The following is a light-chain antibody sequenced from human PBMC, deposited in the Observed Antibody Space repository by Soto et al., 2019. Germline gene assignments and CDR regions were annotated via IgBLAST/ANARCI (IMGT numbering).Light chain of an antibody. CDR3: MQATHWPYT. CDR2: RVS. J-gene: IGKJ2*01. Sequence: DVVLTQSPLSLSVTLGQPASISCTCSLRLVDTNGNMFLNWFHQRPGHSLRRLIYRVSKRDSGVPDRFTGSGSGTDFTLQISRVEAEDVGVYYCMQATHWPYTFGQGTKLEIK. CDR1: LRLVDTNGNMF. V-gene: IGKV2-30*01.